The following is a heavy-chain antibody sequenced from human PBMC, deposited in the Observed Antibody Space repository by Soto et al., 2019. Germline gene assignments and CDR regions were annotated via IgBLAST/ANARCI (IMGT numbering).Heavy chain of an antibody. D-gene: IGHD2-21*02. Sequence: SETLSLTCTVSGGSISGYYWSWIRQPPGQGLEWIGNVYYSGGAKYNPSVKRRVSISVDTSKNQFSLNLSSVTAADTAVYYCTRDGDGRMTTNPYYYYGMDVWGPGITVTVSS. V-gene: IGHV4-59*01. CDR2: VYYSGGA. J-gene: IGHJ6*02. CDR3: TRDGDGRMTTNPYYYYGMDV. CDR1: GGSISGYY.